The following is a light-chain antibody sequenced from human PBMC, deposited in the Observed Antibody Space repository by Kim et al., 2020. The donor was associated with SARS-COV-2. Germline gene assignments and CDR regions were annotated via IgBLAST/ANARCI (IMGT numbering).Light chain of an antibody. V-gene: IGLV3-21*04. CDR3: QVWDSSSDHNYV. CDR2: YDS. Sequence: SYELTQPPSVSVAPGKTARITCGGNNIGSKSLHWYQQKPGQAPVLVIYYDSDRTSGIPERFSGSNSGNTATLTISRVEAGDEADYYCQVWDSSSDHNYVFGTGTKVTVL. J-gene: IGLJ1*01. CDR1: NIGSKS.